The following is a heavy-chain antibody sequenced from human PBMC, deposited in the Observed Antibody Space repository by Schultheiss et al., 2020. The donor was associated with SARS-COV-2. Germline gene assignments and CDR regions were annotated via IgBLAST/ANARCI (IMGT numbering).Heavy chain of an antibody. CDR2: ISWNSGSI. CDR3: ARDQDESNVYLIDY. J-gene: IGHJ4*02. Sequence: GGSLRLSCAASGFTFDDYAMHWVRQAPGKGLEWVSGISWNSGSIGYADSVKGRFTISRDNAKNSLYLQMNSLRAEDTALYYCARDQDESNVYLIDYWGQGTLVTVSS. CDR1: GFTFDDYA. D-gene: IGHD3-16*01. V-gene: IGHV3-9*01.